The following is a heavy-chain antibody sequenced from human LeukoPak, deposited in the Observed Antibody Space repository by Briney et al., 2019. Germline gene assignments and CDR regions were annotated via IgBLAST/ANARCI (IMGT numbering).Heavy chain of an antibody. D-gene: IGHD1-26*01. CDR1: GFTFSSYA. V-gene: IGHV3-30-3*01. Sequence: PGGSLRLSCAASGFTFSSYAMHWLRQAPGKGLEWVAVISYDVSNKYHADSVKGRFTISRDNSKNTLYLQMNSLRAEDTAVYYCARAVGAFWVFDYWGQGTLVTVSS. J-gene: IGHJ4*02. CDR2: ISYDVSNK. CDR3: ARAVGAFWVFDY.